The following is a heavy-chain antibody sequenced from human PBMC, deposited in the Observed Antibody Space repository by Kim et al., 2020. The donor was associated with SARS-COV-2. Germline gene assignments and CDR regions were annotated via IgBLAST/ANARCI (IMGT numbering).Heavy chain of an antibody. CDR3: ARDPPTYYYDSSGYPPLDY. CDR2: ISAYNGNT. CDR1: GYTFTSYG. J-gene: IGHJ4*02. V-gene: IGHV1-18*01. D-gene: IGHD3-22*01. Sequence: ASVKVSCKASGYTFTSYGISWVRQAPGQGLEWMGWISAYNGNTNYAQKLQGRVTMTTDTSTSTAYMELRSLRSDDTAVYYCARDPPTYYYDSSGYPPLDYWGQGTLVTVSS.